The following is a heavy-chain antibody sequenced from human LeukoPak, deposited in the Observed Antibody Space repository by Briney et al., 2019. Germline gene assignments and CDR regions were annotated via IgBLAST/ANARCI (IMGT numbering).Heavy chain of an antibody. D-gene: IGHD2-2*01. V-gene: IGHV3-23*01. CDR1: EFTFSSYA. CDR2: ISDSGGST. J-gene: IGHJ4*02. Sequence: GGSLRLSCAASEFTFSSYAMSWVRQAPGKGLEWVSAISDSGGSTYYADPVKGRFTISRDNSKNTVYLQMNSLRAEDTAVYYCAKDRRACSSSSCYYRFDYWGQGTLVTVSS. CDR3: AKDRRACSSSSCYYRFDY.